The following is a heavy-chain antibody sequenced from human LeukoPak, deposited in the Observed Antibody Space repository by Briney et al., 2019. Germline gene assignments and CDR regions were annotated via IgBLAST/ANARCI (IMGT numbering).Heavy chain of an antibody. CDR1: GFTLGDYA. D-gene: IGHD3-22*01. Sequence: PGGSLRLSCTASGFTLGDYAMSWFRQAPGKGLEWVGFIRSEAYGGSTQYAASVTGRFTISRDDSKSIAHLQMNSLKTEDTAVYYCTRVVPRYYYDSSGYSYPDFWGQGTLVTVSS. CDR2: IRSEAYGGST. J-gene: IGHJ4*02. V-gene: IGHV3-49*03. CDR3: TRVVPRYYYDSSGYSYPDF.